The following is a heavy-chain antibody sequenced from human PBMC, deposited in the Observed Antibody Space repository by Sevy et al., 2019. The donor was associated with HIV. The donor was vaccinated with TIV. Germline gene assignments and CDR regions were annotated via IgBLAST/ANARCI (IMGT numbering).Heavy chain of an antibody. CDR1: GFTFSDYY. V-gene: IGHV3-11*06. D-gene: IGHD5-12*01. CDR3: ARVGDGYNSGGYYGMDV. Sequence: GGSLRLSCAASGFTFSDYYMSWIRQAPGKGLEWVSYISSSSSYTNYADSVKGRFTISRDNAKNSLYLQMNSLRAEDTAVYYCARVGDGYNSGGYYGMDVWGQGTTVIVSS. J-gene: IGHJ6*02. CDR2: ISSSSSYT.